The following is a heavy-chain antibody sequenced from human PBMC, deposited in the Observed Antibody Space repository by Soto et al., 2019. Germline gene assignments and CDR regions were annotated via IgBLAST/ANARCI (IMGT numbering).Heavy chain of an antibody. J-gene: IGHJ4*02. V-gene: IGHV3-48*01. CDR2: ISSSSSTI. Sequence: EVQLVESGGGLVQPGGSLRLSCAASGFTFSSYSMNWVRQAPGKGLEWVSYISSSSSTIYYADSVKGRFTISRDNAKSSLYLQMNSLRAEDTAVYYCARANYYGSPGEFDYWGQGTLVTVSS. CDR3: ARANYYGSPGEFDY. CDR1: GFTFSSYS. D-gene: IGHD3-10*01.